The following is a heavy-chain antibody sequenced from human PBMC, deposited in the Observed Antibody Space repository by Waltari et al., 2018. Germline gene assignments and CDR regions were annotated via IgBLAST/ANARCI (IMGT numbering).Heavy chain of an antibody. CDR2: MNPNSGNT. Sequence: QVQLVQSGAEVKKPGASVKVSCKASGYTFTSYAMHWVRQAPGQRLEWMGWMNPNSGNTGYAQKFQGRVTITRNTSISTAYMELSSLRSEDTAVYYCATGRSVVNDAFDIWGQGTMVTVSS. CDR3: ATGRSVVNDAFDI. CDR1: GYTFTSYA. D-gene: IGHD2-15*01. V-gene: IGHV1-8*03. J-gene: IGHJ3*02.